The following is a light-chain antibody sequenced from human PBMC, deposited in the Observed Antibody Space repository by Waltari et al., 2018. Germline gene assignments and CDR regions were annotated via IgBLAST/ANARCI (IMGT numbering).Light chain of an antibody. Sequence: DIVMTQSPDSLAVSLGERATIHCKSSQSVLYSSNNKNYLAWYQQKPGQPPNLLIYWASTRQSGVPDRFSGSGSGTDFTLTISNLQAEDVAVYYCQQYYSTPYTFGQGTKLEIK. CDR3: QQYYSTPYT. CDR2: WAS. J-gene: IGKJ2*01. CDR1: QSVLYSSNNKNY. V-gene: IGKV4-1*01.